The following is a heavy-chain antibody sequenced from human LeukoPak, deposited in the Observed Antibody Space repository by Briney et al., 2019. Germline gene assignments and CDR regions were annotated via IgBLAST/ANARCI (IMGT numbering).Heavy chain of an antibody. Sequence: GSLRLSCAASRFTFSSYAMSWVRQAPGKGPEWVSAISGSGGITSYADSVKGRIAISSDNSKNTLDLQMNSLRAEDTAVYYCAKGSPLDSDDEYYFDSWGRGTLVTVSS. CDR2: ISGSGGIT. D-gene: IGHD3/OR15-3a*01. V-gene: IGHV3-23*01. CDR3: AKGSPLDSDDEYYFDS. CDR1: RFTFSSYA. J-gene: IGHJ4*02.